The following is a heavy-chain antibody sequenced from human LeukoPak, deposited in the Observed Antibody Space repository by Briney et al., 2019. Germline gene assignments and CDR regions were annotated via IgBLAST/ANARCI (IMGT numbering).Heavy chain of an antibody. D-gene: IGHD4-23*01. CDR1: GYTFISYG. CDR3: AREMWGTTLVTPFDY. V-gene: IGHV1-18*01. Sequence: ASVKVSCKASGYTFISYGISWVRQAPGQGLEWMGWITTYNGNTYSAQKFQGRVTMTTDTSTSTAYMELRSLGSDDTAVYYCAREMWGTTLVTPFDYWGQGTLVTVSS. J-gene: IGHJ4*02. CDR2: ITTYNGNT.